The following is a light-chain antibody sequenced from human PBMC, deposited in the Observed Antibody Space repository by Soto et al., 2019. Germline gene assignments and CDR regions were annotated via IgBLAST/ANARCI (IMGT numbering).Light chain of an antibody. V-gene: IGKV3D-15*01. CDR3: QQRSNWAIT. Sequence: EIVMTQSPATLSVSPGERATLSCRASQSVSSNLAWYQQKPGQAPRLLIYGASTRPTGIPARFSGSGSGTEFTLTISSLEPEDFAVYYCQQRSNWAITFGQGTRLEI. CDR1: QSVSSN. CDR2: GAS. J-gene: IGKJ5*01.